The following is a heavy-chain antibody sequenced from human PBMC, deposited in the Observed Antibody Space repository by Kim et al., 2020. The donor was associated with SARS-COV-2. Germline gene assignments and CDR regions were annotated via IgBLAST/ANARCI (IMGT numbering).Heavy chain of an antibody. V-gene: IGHV3-30*02. D-gene: IGHD3-10*01. J-gene: IGHJ4*02. Sequence: GKSRFTIARESAKNTLYLQMNSLSVEDTAVYYCAKDSFSLWGDGSGRFDYWGQGTLVTVSS. CDR3: AKDSFSLWGDGSGRFDY.